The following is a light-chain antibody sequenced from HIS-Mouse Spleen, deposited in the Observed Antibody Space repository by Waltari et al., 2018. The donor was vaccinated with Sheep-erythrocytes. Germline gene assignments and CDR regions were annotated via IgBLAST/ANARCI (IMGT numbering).Light chain of an antibody. Sequence: QSALTQPPSASGSPGQSVTISCTGTSSDVGGYNYVSWYQQHPGKAPKRMIYEVSKRPSWLPDRFSGSKSGNTASLTVSGLQAEDEADYYCSSYAGSNNWVFGGGTKLTVL. CDR1: SSDVGGYNY. CDR3: SSYAGSNNWV. J-gene: IGLJ3*02. CDR2: EVS. V-gene: IGLV2-8*01.